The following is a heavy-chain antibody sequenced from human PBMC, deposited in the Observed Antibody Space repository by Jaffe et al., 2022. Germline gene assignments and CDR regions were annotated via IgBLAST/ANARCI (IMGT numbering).Heavy chain of an antibody. CDR1: GFTFSNAW. CDR2: IKSKTDGGTT. D-gene: IGHD3-3*01. Sequence: EVQLVESGGGLVKPGGSLRLSCAASGFTFSNAWMSWVRQAPGKGLEWVGRIKSKTDGGTTDYAAPVKGRFTISRDDSKNTLYLQMNSLKTEDTAVYYCTTLRFLESNYYYYYYMDVWGKGTTVTVSS. V-gene: IGHV3-15*01. CDR3: TTLRFLESNYYYYYYMDV. J-gene: IGHJ6*03.